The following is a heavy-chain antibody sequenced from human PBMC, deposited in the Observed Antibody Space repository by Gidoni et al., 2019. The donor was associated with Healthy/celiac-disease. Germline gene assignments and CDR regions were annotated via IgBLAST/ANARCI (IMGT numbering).Heavy chain of an antibody. CDR1: GYSFTSYW. CDR3: ARQFCSGGSCFVNWFDP. D-gene: IGHD2-15*01. J-gene: IGHJ5*02. V-gene: IGHV5-51*01. Sequence: EVQLVQSGAEVKKPGESLKISCKGSGYSFTSYWIGWVRQMPGKGLEWMGIIYPGDSDTRYSPSFQGQVTISADKFISTAYLQWSSLKASDTAMYYCARQFCSGGSCFVNWFDPWGQGTLVTVSS. CDR2: IYPGDSDT.